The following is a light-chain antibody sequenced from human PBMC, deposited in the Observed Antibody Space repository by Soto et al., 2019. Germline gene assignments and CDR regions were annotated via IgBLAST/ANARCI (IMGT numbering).Light chain of an antibody. CDR2: DAS. CDR1: QSISSW. V-gene: IGKV1-5*01. Sequence: DIQMTQSPSTVSAYVGDSVTITCRASQSISSWLAWYQQKPGKAPKLLIYDASSLESGVPPRFSGSGSGTDFTLAISSLQPEDSATYYCLQDINYPWTFSQGSMVDI. J-gene: IGKJ1*01. CDR3: LQDINYPWT.